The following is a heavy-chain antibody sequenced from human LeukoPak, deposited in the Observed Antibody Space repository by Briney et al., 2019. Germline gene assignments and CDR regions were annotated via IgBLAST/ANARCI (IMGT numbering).Heavy chain of an antibody. V-gene: IGHV4-34*01. J-gene: IGHJ3*02. D-gene: IGHD3-22*01. Sequence: SETLSLTCAVYGGSFSGYYWSWIRQPPGKGLEWSGEINHSGSTNYNPSLKSRVTISVDTSKNQFSLKLSSVTAADTAVYYCARARRYYYDSSGYYQGGHANRRHDAFDIWGQGTMVTVSS. CDR1: GGSFSGYY. CDR3: ARARRYYYDSSGYYQGGHANRRHDAFDI. CDR2: INHSGST.